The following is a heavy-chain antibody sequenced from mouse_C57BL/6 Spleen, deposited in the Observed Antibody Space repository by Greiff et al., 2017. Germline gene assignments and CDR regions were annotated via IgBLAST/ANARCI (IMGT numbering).Heavy chain of an antibody. CDR2: IYPGSGST. D-gene: IGHD1-1*01. V-gene: IGHV1-55*01. CDR3: ARSYYGSPWYFDV. J-gene: IGHJ1*03. Sequence: VQLQQPGAELVKPGASVKMSCKASGYTFTSYWITWVKQRPGQGLEWIGDIYPGSGSTNYNEKFKSKATLTVDTSSSTAYMQLSSLTSEDSAVYYCARSYYGSPWYFDVWGTGTTVTVSS. CDR1: GYTFTSYW.